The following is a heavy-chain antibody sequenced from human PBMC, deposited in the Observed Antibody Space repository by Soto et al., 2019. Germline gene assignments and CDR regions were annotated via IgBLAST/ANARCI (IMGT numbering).Heavy chain of an antibody. Sequence: GGSLRLSCAASGFTFSSYGMNCVSQAPCKWLEWLAVIWYDGSNKYYADSVKGRCTISRDKSKKTLYLQINSLRAEDTAVYYCARDLSRIQLWPGYDWGQGTLVSVCS. CDR1: GFTFSSYG. J-gene: IGHJ4*02. CDR2: IWYDGSNK. V-gene: IGHV3-33*08. CDR3: ARDLSRIQLWPGYD. D-gene: IGHD5-18*01.